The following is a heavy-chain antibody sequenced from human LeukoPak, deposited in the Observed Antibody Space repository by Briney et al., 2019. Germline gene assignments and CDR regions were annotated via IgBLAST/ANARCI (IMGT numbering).Heavy chain of an antibody. CDR3: AREIGGGDCRYSLGIDY. Sequence: GGSLRLSCAASGFTFRSYEMNWVRQDPGKGLEWVSYISIISSSGSTIYYADSVKGRFTISRDDAKNSLYLQMNSLRAEDTAVYYCAREIGGGDCRYSLGIDYWGQGTLVTVSS. CDR1: GFTFRSYE. D-gene: IGHD2-21*02. V-gene: IGHV3-48*03. CDR2: ISIISSSGSTI. J-gene: IGHJ4*02.